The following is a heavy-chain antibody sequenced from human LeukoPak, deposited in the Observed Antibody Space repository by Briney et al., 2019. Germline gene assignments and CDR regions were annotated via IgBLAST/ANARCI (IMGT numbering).Heavy chain of an antibody. V-gene: IGHV1-69*04. CDR3: ARDKFRAYSSGWYEFDY. J-gene: IGHJ4*02. Sequence: SVKVSCKASGGTFSSYAINWVRQAPGQGLEWMGRIIPILGIANYAQKFQGRVTITADKSTSTAYMELSSLRSEDTAVYYCARDKFRAYSSGWYEFDYWGQGTLVTVSS. D-gene: IGHD6-19*01. CDR2: IIPILGIA. CDR1: GGTFSSYA.